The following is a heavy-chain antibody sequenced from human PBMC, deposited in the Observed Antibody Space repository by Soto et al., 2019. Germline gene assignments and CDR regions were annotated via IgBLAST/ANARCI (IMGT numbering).Heavy chain of an antibody. Sequence: PGESLKISCKGSEYRFISYWIGWVRQMPGKGLEWMGIIYPGDSETTYSPSFQGQVTISVDKSISTAYLQWSSLKASDTAMYYCARKKYFDWLPNDAFDIWGQGTMVTVSS. J-gene: IGHJ3*02. V-gene: IGHV5-51*01. D-gene: IGHD3-9*01. CDR1: EYRFISYW. CDR3: ARKKYFDWLPNDAFDI. CDR2: IYPGDSET.